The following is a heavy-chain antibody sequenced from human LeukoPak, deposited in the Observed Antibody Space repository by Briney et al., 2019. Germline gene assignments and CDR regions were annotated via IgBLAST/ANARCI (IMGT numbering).Heavy chain of an antibody. V-gene: IGHV4-39*07. CDR1: GGSISSSSYY. CDR3: ARVSYYDSSGNFDY. CDR2: IYHSGST. D-gene: IGHD3-22*01. Sequence: SETLSLTCTVSGGSISSSSYYWGWIRQPPGKGLEWIGSIYHSGSTYYNPSLKSRVTISVDTSKNQFSLKLSSVTAADTAVYYCARVSYYDSSGNFDYWGQGTLVTVSS. J-gene: IGHJ4*02.